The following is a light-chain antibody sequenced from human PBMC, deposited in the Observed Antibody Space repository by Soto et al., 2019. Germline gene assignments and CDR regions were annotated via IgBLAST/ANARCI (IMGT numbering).Light chain of an antibody. V-gene: IGKV3-20*01. J-gene: IGKJ2*01. CDR1: QSVESTY. Sequence: EIVLTQSPGTLSLSPGERATLSCRASQSVESTYFAWYQQKPGQAPRLLIYGASSRATGIPDRFSGSGSGTDFTLTISRLEPENFAVYYCQHYGSSQYTFGQGTKLEI. CDR3: QHYGSSQYT. CDR2: GAS.